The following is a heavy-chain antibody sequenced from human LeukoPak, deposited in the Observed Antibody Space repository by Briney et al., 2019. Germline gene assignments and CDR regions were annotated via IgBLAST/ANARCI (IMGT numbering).Heavy chain of an antibody. CDR2: MNPNSGNT. V-gene: IGHV1-8*03. J-gene: IGHJ3*02. CDR3: AGARPGHDAFDI. Sequence: ASVKVSCKASGYTFTSYDINWGRQATGQELEWMGWMNPNSGNTGYAQKFQGRVTITRNTSISTAYLELSSLRSEDTAVYYCAGARPGHDAFDIWGQGTMVTVSS. CDR1: GYTFTSYD.